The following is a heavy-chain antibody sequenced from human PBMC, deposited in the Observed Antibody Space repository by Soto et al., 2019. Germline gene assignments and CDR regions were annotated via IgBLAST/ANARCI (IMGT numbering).Heavy chain of an antibody. J-gene: IGHJ4*02. D-gene: IGHD2-21*01. CDR1: GGSISSGDYY. CDR3: ARAESVGHPVVLDY. CDR2: IYHRGST. Sequence: QVQLQESSPGLVKPSQTLSLTCTVSGGSISSGDYYWNWIRQHPGKGLEWIGYIYHRGSTKYNPSLKNRVTISVDTSKNQISLKLSSLSAADTAVYYCARAESVGHPVVLDYRGQGTLVIVSS. V-gene: IGHV4-31*03.